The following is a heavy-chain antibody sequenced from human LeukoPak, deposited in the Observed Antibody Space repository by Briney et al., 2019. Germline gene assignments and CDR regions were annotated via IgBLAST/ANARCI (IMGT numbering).Heavy chain of an antibody. CDR2: INSDGSST. J-gene: IGHJ6*02. CDR1: GFTFSSYW. Sequence: GSLRLSCAASGFTFSSYWMHWVRQAPGKGLVWVSRINSDGSSTSYADSVKGRFTISRDNAKNTLYLQMNSLRAEDTAAYYCARVRSGAHYDFWSGYYGGGYGMDVWGQGTTVTVSS. D-gene: IGHD3-3*01. CDR3: ARVRSGAHYDFWSGYYGGGYGMDV. V-gene: IGHV3-74*01.